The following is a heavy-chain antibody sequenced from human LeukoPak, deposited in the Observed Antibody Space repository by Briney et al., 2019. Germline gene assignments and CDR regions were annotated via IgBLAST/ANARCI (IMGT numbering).Heavy chain of an antibody. CDR3: ARVDSSAWFFDY. J-gene: IGHJ4*02. D-gene: IGHD6-19*01. Sequence: SETLSLTCTVSGGSISNYYWSWIRQPAGKGLEWIGRIYTSGSTKYNPSLKSRVTMSVDTSKNQFSLKLTSVTAADTAVYYCARVDSSAWFFDYWGQGTLVTVSS. CDR2: IYTSGST. V-gene: IGHV4-4*07. CDR1: GGSISNYY.